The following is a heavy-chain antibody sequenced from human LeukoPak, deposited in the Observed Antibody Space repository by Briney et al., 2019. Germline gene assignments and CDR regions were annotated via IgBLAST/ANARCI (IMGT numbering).Heavy chain of an antibody. V-gene: IGHV3-7*01. D-gene: IGHD6-19*01. CDR2: IKQDGSDK. Sequence: GGSLRLSCAASGFTFSSFWMSWVRQAPGKGLEWVANIKQDGSDKYYVDSVKGRFTISRDNAKNSLYLQMNSLRAEDTAVYYCATGLYSSGWYFDYWGQGTLVTVSS. CDR1: GFTFSSFW. CDR3: ATGLYSSGWYFDY. J-gene: IGHJ4*02.